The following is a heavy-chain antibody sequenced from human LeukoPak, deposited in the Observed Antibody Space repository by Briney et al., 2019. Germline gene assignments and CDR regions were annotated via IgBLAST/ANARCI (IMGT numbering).Heavy chain of an antibody. CDR1: GFTFDDYA. CDR3: ARAHYYDAFDI. CDR2: ISGDGGST. D-gene: IGHD3-10*01. Sequence: PGGSLRLSCAASGFTFDDYAMHWVRQAPGKGLEWVSLISGDGGSTYYADSVKGRFTISRDNAKNSLYLQMNSLRAEDTAVYYCARAHYYDAFDIWGQGTMVTVSS. J-gene: IGHJ3*02. V-gene: IGHV3-43*02.